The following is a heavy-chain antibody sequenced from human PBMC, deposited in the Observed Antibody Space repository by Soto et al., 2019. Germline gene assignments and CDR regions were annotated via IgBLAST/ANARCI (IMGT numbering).Heavy chain of an antibody. CDR2: IWYDGSNK. CDR3: ARAYYGSGSVGYYYGMDV. J-gene: IGHJ6*02. D-gene: IGHD3-10*01. V-gene: IGHV3-33*01. CDR1: GFTFSSYG. Sequence: GGSLRLSCAASGFTFSSYGMHWVRQAPGKGLEWVAVIWYDGSNKYYADSVKGRFTISRDNSRNTLYLQMNSLRAEDTAVYYCARAYYGSGSVGYYYGMDVWGQGTTVTVSS.